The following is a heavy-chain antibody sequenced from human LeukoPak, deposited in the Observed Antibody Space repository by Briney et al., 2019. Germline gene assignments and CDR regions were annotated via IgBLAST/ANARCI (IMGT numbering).Heavy chain of an antibody. CDR3: ARVAWDYDSSGYYAYFDY. CDR1: GYTFTSYG. D-gene: IGHD3-22*01. CDR2: ISAYNGNT. Sequence: ASVKVSCKASGYTFTSYGISWVRQAPGQGLEWMGWISAYNGNTNYAQKLQGRVTMTTDTSTSTAYMELRSLRPDDTAVYYCARVAWDYDSSGYYAYFDYWGQGTLVTVSS. V-gene: IGHV1-18*01. J-gene: IGHJ4*02.